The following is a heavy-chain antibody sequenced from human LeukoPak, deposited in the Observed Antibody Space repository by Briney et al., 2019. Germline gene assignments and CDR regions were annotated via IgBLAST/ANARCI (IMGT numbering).Heavy chain of an antibody. CDR3: GKGGEDCSSTSCINWFDP. D-gene: IGHD2-2*01. J-gene: IGHJ5*02. Sequence: PGGSLRLSCAASGFTFSSYAMSWVRQAPGKGLEWVSAISGSGGSTYYADSVKGRFTISRDNSKNTLYLQMNSLRAEDTAVYYCGKGGEDCSSTSCINWFDPWGQGTLVTVSS. V-gene: IGHV3-23*01. CDR1: GFTFSSYA. CDR2: ISGSGGST.